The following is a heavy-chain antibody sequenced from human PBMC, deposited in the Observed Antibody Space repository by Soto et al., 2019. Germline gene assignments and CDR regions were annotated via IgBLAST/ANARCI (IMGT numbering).Heavy chain of an antibody. V-gene: IGHV3-48*02. CDR2: ISSSSSTI. Sequence: EVQLVESGGGLVQPGGSLRLSCAASGFTFSSYSMNWVRQAPGKGLEWVSYISSSSSTIYYADSVKGRFTISRDNAKNSLYLQMNSLRDEDTAVYYCARVGYYPYYYGMDVWGQGTTVTVSS. CDR3: ARVGYYPYYYGMDV. J-gene: IGHJ6*02. CDR1: GFTFSSYS.